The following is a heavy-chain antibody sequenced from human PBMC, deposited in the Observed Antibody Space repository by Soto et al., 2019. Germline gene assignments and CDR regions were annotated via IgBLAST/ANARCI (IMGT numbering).Heavy chain of an antibody. V-gene: IGHV3-11*06. J-gene: IGHJ4*02. CDR2: TSSTSRYT. Sequence: QVQLVESGGGLVKPGGSLRLSCAASGFTFSDYSMSWIRQAPGKGLEWVSYTSSTSRYTNYADSVKGRFTISRDNAKNLLYLQMDSLRVEDTAVYYCAREGIAVAEPLDYWGQGTLVTVSA. CDR1: GFTFSDYS. D-gene: IGHD6-19*01. CDR3: AREGIAVAEPLDY.